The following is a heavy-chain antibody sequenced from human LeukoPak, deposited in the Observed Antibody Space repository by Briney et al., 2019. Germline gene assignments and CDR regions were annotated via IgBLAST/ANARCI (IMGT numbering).Heavy chain of an antibody. CDR1: GFTFSNYA. J-gene: IGHJ3*02. V-gene: IGHV3-64*01. D-gene: IGHD3-3*01. Sequence: PGGSLRLSCAASGFTFSNYAMHWVRQAPGKGLEYVSAISSNGGSTYYANSVKGRFTISRANSKNTLYLQLGSLRAEDMAVYYCARVGGAFDIWGQGTMVTVSS. CDR2: ISSNGGST. CDR3: ARVGGAFDI.